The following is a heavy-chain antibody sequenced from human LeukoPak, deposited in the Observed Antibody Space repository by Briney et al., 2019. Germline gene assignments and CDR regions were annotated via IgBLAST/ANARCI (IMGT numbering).Heavy chain of an antibody. V-gene: IGHV4-30-4*01. J-gene: IGHJ4*02. Sequence: TTSETLSLTCTVSGASISSGGYYWSWIRQNPGKGLEWIGYISYSGTTNYNPSLKSRVTISVDRSKNQFSLKLSSVTAADTAVYYCARARGDYYDSSGKELYFDYWGQGTLVTVSS. CDR1: GASISSGGYY. CDR2: ISYSGTT. D-gene: IGHD3-22*01. CDR3: ARARGDYYDSSGKELYFDY.